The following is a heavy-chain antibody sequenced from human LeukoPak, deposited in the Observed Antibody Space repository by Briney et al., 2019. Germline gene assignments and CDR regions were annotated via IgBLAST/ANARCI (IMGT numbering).Heavy chain of an antibody. D-gene: IGHD3-10*01. V-gene: IGHV1-2*02. CDR2: INPNSGGT. CDR1: GYTFTGYY. J-gene: IGHJ4*02. Sequence: AASVKVSCKASGYTFTGYYMHWVRQAPGQGLEWMGWINPNSGGTNYAQKFQGRVTMTRDTSITTVYMDLSSLRSDDTAVYYCARPIAEYYYGLFSHWGQGTLVTVSS. CDR3: ARPIAEYYYGLFSH.